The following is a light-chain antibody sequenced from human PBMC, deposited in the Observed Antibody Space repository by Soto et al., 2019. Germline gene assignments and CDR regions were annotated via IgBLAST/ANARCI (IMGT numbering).Light chain of an antibody. Sequence: QSMLTQPPSASGTPGQRVTISCSGSSSNIESNTVTWYQQLPGTAPKLVIYSNYDRPSGVPDRFSGSTSGTSASLVIRGLQSEDEADYYCAAWDDILNGYVFGGGTKLTVL. J-gene: IGLJ1*01. CDR3: AAWDDILNGYV. CDR1: SSNIESNT. V-gene: IGLV1-44*01. CDR2: SNY.